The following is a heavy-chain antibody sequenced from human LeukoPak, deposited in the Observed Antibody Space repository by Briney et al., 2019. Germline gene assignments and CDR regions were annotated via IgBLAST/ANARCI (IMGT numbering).Heavy chain of an antibody. CDR3: ARVMGATRGMDV. Sequence: PSETLSLTCTVSGASIASGGYYWGRIPQRPGKGLEWIGYIYYSASPYYSGSANYNPSLKSRLTISVDTSKNQFSLKVRSVTAADTAVYYCARVMGATRGMDVWGQGTTVTVSS. CDR2: YIYYSASPYYSGSA. CDR1: GASIASGGYY. V-gene: IGHV4-39*07. D-gene: IGHD1-26*01. J-gene: IGHJ6*02.